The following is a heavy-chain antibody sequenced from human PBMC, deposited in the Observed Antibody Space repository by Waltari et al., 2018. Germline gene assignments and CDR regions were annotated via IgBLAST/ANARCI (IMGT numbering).Heavy chain of an antibody. CDR3: ARQNIHSYGYGYFDY. V-gene: IGHV5-51*01. Sequence: EVQLVQSGAEVKKPGESLKISCQGSGYSFARYWIGWVRQMPGKGLEWMGVIYPGDSSTQYSPSFQGKVTISVDTSISTAYLQWSSLKASDTAMYFCARQNIHSYGYGYFDYWGQGTLVTVSS. J-gene: IGHJ4*02. D-gene: IGHD5-18*01. CDR1: GYSFARYW. CDR2: IYPGDSST.